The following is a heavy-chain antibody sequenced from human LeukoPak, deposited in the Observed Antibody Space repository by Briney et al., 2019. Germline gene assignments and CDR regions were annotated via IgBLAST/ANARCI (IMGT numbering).Heavy chain of an antibody. J-gene: IGHJ4*02. V-gene: IGHV3-23*01. D-gene: IGHD6-13*01. CDR3: AKVVAAAGMGY. Sequence: GGSLRLSCTASGFTFSTFHMHWVRQAPGKGLEWVSYINYHSQPTYYADSVKGRFTISRDNSKNTLYLQMNSLRAEDTAVYYCAKVVAAAGMGYWGQGTLVTVSS. CDR2: INYHSQPT. CDR1: GFTFSTFH.